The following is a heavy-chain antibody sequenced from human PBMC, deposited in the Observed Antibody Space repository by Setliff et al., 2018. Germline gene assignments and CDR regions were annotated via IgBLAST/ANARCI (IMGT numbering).Heavy chain of an antibody. Sequence: SETLSLTCVVSGGSINSLSWWSWVRQPPGKGLEWIGEIYHDGNDKYTPSVHYSPSLKSRVTISIDKSNNQFSLKLTSMTAADTAVYYCAKGGGRYHSDSWGQGILVTVSS. D-gene: IGHD1-1*01. J-gene: IGHJ4*02. CDR2: IYHDGND. V-gene: IGHV4-4*02. CDR3: AKGGGRYHSDS. CDR1: GGSINSLSW.